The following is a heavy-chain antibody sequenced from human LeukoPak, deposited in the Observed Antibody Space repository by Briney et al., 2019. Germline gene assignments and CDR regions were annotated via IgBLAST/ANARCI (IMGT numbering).Heavy chain of an antibody. D-gene: IGHD3-22*01. V-gene: IGHV3-74*01. Sequence: PGGSLRLSCAASGFTFSTYWMHWVRQVPGKGLEWVSRIKGDEMTTNYADSVEGRFTISRDNAKNTVYLEINSLRAEDTAVYYCARAPLYGTMIVHYWGQGTLVTVSS. CDR1: GFTFSTYW. CDR2: IKGDEMTT. J-gene: IGHJ4*02. CDR3: ARAPLYGTMIVHY.